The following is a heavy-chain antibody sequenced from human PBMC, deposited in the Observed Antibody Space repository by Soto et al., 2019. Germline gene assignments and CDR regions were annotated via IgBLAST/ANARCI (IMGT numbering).Heavy chain of an antibody. CDR3: AKEWLIVDY. CDR2: IIDMGGST. CDR1: GFTFRSYA. J-gene: IGHJ4*02. V-gene: IGHV3-23*01. Sequence: GGSLRLSCAASGFTFRSYAMSWVRQARGKALDGVSAIIDMGGSTYYADSVKGRFTISRDNSKNTLYLQMNSLRGEDTAVYYCAKEWLIVDYWGQGTLVTVSS. D-gene: IGHD3-22*01.